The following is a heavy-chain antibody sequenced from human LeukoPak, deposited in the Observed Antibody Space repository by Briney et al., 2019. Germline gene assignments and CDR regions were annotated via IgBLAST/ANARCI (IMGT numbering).Heavy chain of an antibody. V-gene: IGHV3-74*01. Sequence: GGSLRLSCAVSGFTFRTYWMHWVRQVPGEGLVWVSRINEDGSITNYADSVKGRFSISRDNAKNTLYLQMNSLRAEDTAVYYCHSHEYTGYDYFDYWGHGTLVTVSS. CDR2: INEDGSIT. D-gene: IGHD5-12*01. CDR3: HSHEYTGYDYFDY. CDR1: GFTFRTYW. J-gene: IGHJ4*01.